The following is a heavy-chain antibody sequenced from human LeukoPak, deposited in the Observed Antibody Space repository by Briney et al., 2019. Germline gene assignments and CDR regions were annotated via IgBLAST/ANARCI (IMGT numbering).Heavy chain of an antibody. J-gene: IGHJ3*02. CDR3: AREYYYDSSGYSDAFDI. Sequence: SVKVSCKASGGTFSSYAISWVRQAPGQGLEWMGRIIPIFGTANYAQKFQGRVTITTDESTSTAYMELSSLRSEDTAMYYCAREYYYDSSGYSDAFDIWGQGTMVTVSS. CDR1: GGTFSSYA. CDR2: IIPIFGTA. V-gene: IGHV1-69*05. D-gene: IGHD3-22*01.